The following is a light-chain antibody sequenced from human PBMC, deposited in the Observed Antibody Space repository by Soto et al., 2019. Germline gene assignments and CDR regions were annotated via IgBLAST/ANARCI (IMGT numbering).Light chain of an antibody. CDR3: SSYTRSGTQV. J-gene: IGLJ1*01. Sequence: QSVLTQPASVSGSPGQSITISCTGTSSDVGAYKYVSWYQQHPGKAPKVVIYEVTNRPSGVSTRFSSSKSGNTASLTISGLQADDEADYYCSSYTRSGTQVFGTGTKVTVL. V-gene: IGLV2-14*01. CDR2: EVT. CDR1: SSDVGAYKY.